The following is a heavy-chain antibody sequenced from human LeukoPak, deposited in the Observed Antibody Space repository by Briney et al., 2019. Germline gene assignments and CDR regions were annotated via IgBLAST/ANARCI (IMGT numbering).Heavy chain of an antibody. CDR3: ASRVYGGTYIAVFDY. V-gene: IGHV3-23*01. Sequence: PGGSLRLSCVASGLTFSSHAMTWVRQTPGKGLEWVAGISGSGRSSYHADFVRGRFTISRDNSKNTLYLQMNNLRAEDTALYYCASRVYGGTYIAVFDYWGPGTLVTVSS. J-gene: IGHJ4*02. D-gene: IGHD1-26*01. CDR1: GLTFSSHA. CDR2: ISGSGRSS.